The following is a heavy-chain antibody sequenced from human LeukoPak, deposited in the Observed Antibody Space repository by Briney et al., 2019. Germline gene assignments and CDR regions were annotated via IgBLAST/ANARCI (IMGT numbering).Heavy chain of an antibody. CDR3: ARDLNWETY. Sequence: GGSLRLSCAAPGFTFSDYYMTWIRQAPGKGRECISYISSSDITIYYAHSVKGRFTISRDSATNSLYLQMNSLRAEDTAVYYCARDLNWETYWGQGTLVSVSS. J-gene: IGHJ4*02. CDR1: GFTFSDYY. CDR2: ISSSDITI. V-gene: IGHV3-11*04. D-gene: IGHD7-27*01.